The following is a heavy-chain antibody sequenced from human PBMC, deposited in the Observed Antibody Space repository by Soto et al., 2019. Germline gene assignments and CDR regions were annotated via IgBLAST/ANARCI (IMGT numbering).Heavy chain of an antibody. CDR1: GGTFSSYA. Sequence: GASVKVSCKASGGTFSSYATSWVRQAPGQGLEWMGGIIPIFGTANYAQKFQGRVTITADESTSTAYMELSSLRSEDTAVYYCARAADKSWELHNNDAFDIWGQGTMVTVSS. J-gene: IGHJ3*02. CDR3: ARAADKSWELHNNDAFDI. D-gene: IGHD1-26*01. V-gene: IGHV1-69*13. CDR2: IIPIFGTA.